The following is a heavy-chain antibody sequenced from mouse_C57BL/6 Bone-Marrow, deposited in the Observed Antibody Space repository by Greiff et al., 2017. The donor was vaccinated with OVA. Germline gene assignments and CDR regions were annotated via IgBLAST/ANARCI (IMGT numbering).Heavy chain of an antibody. D-gene: IGHD1-1*01. V-gene: IGHV1-64*01. CDR2: IHPTSGST. Sequence: VQLQQPGAELVKPGASVKLSCKASGYTFTSYWMHWVKQRPGQGLEWIGMIHPTSGSTNYNEKFKSKATLTVDKSSSTAYMQLSSLTSEDSAVYYCARDEYYGSYYAMDYWGQGTSVTVSS. CDR1: GYTFTSYW. CDR3: ARDEYYGSYYAMDY. J-gene: IGHJ4*01.